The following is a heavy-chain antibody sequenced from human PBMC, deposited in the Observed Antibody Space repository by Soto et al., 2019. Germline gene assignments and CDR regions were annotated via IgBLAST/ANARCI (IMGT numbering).Heavy chain of an antibody. D-gene: IGHD3-3*01. CDR2: IKQDGSEK. CDR3: ARERFDFGVVIRDYFDY. J-gene: IGHJ4*02. V-gene: IGHV3-7*01. Sequence: EVQLVESGGGLVQPGGSLRLSCAASGFTFSSYWMSWVRQAPGKGLEWVANIKQDGSEKYYVDSVKGRFTISRDNAKNSLYLQMNSLRAEDTAVYYCARERFDFGVVIRDYFDYWGQGTLVTVSS. CDR1: GFTFSSYW.